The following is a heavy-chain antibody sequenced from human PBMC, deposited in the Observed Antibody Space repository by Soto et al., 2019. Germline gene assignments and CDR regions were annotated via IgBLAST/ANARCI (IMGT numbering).Heavy chain of an antibody. J-gene: IGHJ4*02. CDR1: GFTFSSYA. CDR3: ARVPFHVDRGYFDY. D-gene: IGHD3-10*01. Sequence: PGGSLRLSCAASGFTFSSYAMHWVHQAPGKGLEWVAVISYDGSNKYYADSVKGRFTISRDNSKNTLYLQMNSLRAEDTAVYYCARVPFHVDRGYFDYWGQGTLVTVSS. CDR2: ISYDGSNK. V-gene: IGHV3-30-3*01.